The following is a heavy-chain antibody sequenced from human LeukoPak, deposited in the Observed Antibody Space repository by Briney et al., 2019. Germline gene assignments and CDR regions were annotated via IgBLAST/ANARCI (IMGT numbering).Heavy chain of an antibody. CDR2: IYPGDSDT. D-gene: IGHD2-21*02. V-gene: IGHV5-51*01. CDR1: GYSFTSYW. Sequence: GESLKISCKGSGYSFTSYWIGWVRQMPGKGLEWMGIIYPGDSDTRYSPSFQGRVTISADKSISTAYLQWSSLKASDTAMYYCARPAGPYCGGDCYSGVDYWGQGTLVTVSS. CDR3: ARPAGPYCGGDCYSGVDY. J-gene: IGHJ4*02.